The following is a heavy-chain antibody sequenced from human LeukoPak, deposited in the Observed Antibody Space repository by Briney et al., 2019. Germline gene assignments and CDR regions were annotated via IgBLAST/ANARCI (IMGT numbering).Heavy chain of an antibody. V-gene: IGHV3-7*03. CDR1: GFPFNAYW. CDR2: IRQDGDTK. J-gene: IGHJ4*02. D-gene: IGHD6-13*01. Sequence: PGGSLRLSCAASGFPFNAYWMTWVRQAPGRGLEWVANIRQDGDTKYYVDSVKGRFTISRDNAMNSLYLQENSLRAEDTAIYYCARSLPYGTTWYGRSDFWGQGTLVTVPS. CDR3: ARSLPYGTTWYGRSDF.